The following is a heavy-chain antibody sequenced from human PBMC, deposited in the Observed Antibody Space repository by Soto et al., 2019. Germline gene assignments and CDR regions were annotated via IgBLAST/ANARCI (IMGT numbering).Heavy chain of an antibody. J-gene: IGHJ4*02. V-gene: IGHV1-3*01. Sequence: QVQLVQSGAEVKKPGASVKVSCKASGYTFTSYAMHWVRQAPGQRLEWVGWINAGNGNTKYSQKFQGRVTITRDTSASTANMELSSLRSADTAVYYCARDLGGWPDYWGQGTLVTVSS. CDR2: INAGNGNT. CDR1: GYTFTSYA. CDR3: ARDLGGWPDY. D-gene: IGHD2-15*01.